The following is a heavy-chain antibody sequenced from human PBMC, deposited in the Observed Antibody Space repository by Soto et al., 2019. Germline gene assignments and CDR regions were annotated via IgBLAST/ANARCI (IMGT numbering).Heavy chain of an antibody. CDR3: ARGSLPNSNWEI. CDR1: GGSISSYY. CDR2: ISYTGSI. D-gene: IGHD4-4*01. V-gene: IGHV4-59*01. Sequence: VQLQESGPGLVKPSETLSLSCSVSGGSISSYYWSWIRHPPGKTLEWIGYISYTGSIDSNPSLESRVTMSVDTSKNQFSLKLASVTAADTAIYYCARGSLPNSNWEIWGPGTLVSVSS. J-gene: IGHJ4*02.